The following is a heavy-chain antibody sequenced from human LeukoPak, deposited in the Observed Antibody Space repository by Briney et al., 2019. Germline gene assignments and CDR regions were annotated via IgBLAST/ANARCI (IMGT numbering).Heavy chain of an antibody. J-gene: IGHJ4*02. CDR1: RFYFSTHD. D-gene: IGHD5-12*01. Sequence: XASRFYFSTHDMNWVRQVPGKGLEWVSYIDSSASTTYYAGSVQGRFTISRDNAKNSLYLQMRSLRVEDTAFYYCASAHGGSGYDRPFDYWGQGTLVTVSS. CDR2: IDSSASTT. V-gene: IGHV3-48*03. CDR3: ASAHGGSGYDRPFDY.